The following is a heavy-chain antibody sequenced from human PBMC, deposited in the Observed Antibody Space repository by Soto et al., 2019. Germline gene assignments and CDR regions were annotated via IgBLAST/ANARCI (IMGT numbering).Heavy chain of an antibody. J-gene: IGHJ4*02. Sequence: LSLTCAASGFTFSSYAMSWVRQAPVKGLEWVSAISGSGGSTYYADSVKGRFTISRDNSKNTLYLQMNSLRAEDTAVYYCAKVILIVVVTGSFDYWGQGTLVTVSS. V-gene: IGHV3-23*01. CDR1: GFTFSSYA. CDR2: ISGSGGST. CDR3: AKVILIVVVTGSFDY. D-gene: IGHD2-21*02.